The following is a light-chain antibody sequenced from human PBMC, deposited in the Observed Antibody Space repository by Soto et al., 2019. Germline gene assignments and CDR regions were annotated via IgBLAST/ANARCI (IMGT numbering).Light chain of an antibody. CDR3: SSYTTSGTYVL. J-gene: IGLJ3*02. Sequence: QSALTQPASVSGSPGQSTTISCTGTSSDVGSYNLVSWYQQHPGKAPKLIIYEATERPSGVSNRFSGSKSGNTASLTISGLQAEDEADYYCSSYTTSGTYVLFGGGTKLTVL. CDR1: SSDVGSYNL. V-gene: IGLV2-14*02. CDR2: EAT.